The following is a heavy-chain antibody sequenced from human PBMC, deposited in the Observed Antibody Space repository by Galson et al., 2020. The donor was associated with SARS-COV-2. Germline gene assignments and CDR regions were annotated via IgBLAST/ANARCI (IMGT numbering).Heavy chain of an antibody. Sequence: PGGSLRLSCAASGFTFSDYAMHWVRQVPGQGLEWVAVISDDGNYKYYGDSVKGRFTISRDNSKSTVYLQMNSLRAEDTAIHYCAKDRGGSYSSYYYGMDVWGQGTTVTVSS. D-gene: IGHD1-26*01. CDR3: AKDRGGSYSSYYYGMDV. J-gene: IGHJ6*02. CDR1: GFTFSDYA. CDR2: ISDDGNYK. V-gene: IGHV3-30*18.